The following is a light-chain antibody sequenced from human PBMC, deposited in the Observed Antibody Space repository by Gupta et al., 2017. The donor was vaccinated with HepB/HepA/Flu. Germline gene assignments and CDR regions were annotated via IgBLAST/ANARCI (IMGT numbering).Light chain of an antibody. V-gene: IGKV1-5*03. CDR1: QSISSQ. J-gene: IGKJ1*01. Sequence: DIQMTQSPSTLSASVGDRVTITCRASQSISSQLAWYQQRPGKAPKLLIYKASSLESGVPSRFSGSESGTEFTLTISSPQPDDFATYYCQQYNNYSRTFGEGTKVEIK. CDR2: KAS. CDR3: QQYNNYSRT.